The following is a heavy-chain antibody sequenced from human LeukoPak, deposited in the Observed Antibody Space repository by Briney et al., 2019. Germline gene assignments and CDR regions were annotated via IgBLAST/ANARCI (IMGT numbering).Heavy chain of an antibody. D-gene: IGHD3-16*02. CDR2: IYYSEST. J-gene: IGHJ4*02. CDR3: ARVVAISDYVWGSYRFDY. Sequence: SETLSLTCTVSGGSISSGDYYWSWIRQPPGKGLEWIGYIYYSESTYYNPSLKSRVTISVDTSKNQFSLKLSSVTAADTAVYYCARVVAISDYVWGSYRFDYWGQGTLVTVSS. CDR1: GGSISSGDYY. V-gene: IGHV4-30-4*08.